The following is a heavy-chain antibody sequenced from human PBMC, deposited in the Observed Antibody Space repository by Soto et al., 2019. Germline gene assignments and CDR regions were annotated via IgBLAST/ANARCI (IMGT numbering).Heavy chain of an antibody. CDR2: INHSGST. CDR1: GGSFSGYY. J-gene: IGHJ4*02. V-gene: IGHV4-34*01. CDR3: ASRDGYNRSFDY. D-gene: IGHD5-12*01. Sequence: NPSETLSLTCAVYGGSFSGYYWSWIRQPPGKGLEWIGEINHSGSTNYNPSLKSRVTISVDTSKNQFSLKLSSVTAADTAVYYCASRDGYNRSFDYWGQGTLVTVSS.